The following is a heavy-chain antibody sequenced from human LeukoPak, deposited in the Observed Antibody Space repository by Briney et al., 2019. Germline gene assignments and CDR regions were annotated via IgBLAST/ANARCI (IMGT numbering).Heavy chain of an antibody. D-gene: IGHD5-12*01. CDR3: AKDLRGYSGYDLKDY. Sequence: GGSLRLSCAASGFTFSSYAMSWVRQAPGKGLEWVPAISGSGGSTYYVDSVKGRFTISRDNSKNTLYLQMNSLRAEDTAVYYCAKDLRGYSGYDLKDYWGQGTLVTVSS. CDR1: GFTFSSYA. CDR2: ISGSGGST. V-gene: IGHV3-23*01. J-gene: IGHJ4*02.